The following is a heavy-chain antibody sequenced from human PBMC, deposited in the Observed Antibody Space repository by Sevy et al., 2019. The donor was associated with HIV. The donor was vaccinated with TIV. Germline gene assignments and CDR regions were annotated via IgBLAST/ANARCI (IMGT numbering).Heavy chain of an antibody. D-gene: IGHD2-8*01. V-gene: IGHV3-15*01. Sequence: GGYLRLSCAASGFTFSYAWMSWVRQAPGKGLEWIGRIKAKADGGTIEYAAPVKGRLTISRDDSKNTLYLQMNSLKTEDTAVYYCNTDPIILLLVTNGLDVWGQGTTVTVSS. J-gene: IGHJ6*02. CDR1: GFTFSYAW. CDR3: NTDPIILLLVTNGLDV. CDR2: IKAKADGGTI.